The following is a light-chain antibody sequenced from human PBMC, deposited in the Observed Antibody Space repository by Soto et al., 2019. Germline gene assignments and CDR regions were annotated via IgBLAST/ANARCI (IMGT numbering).Light chain of an antibody. CDR2: DVS. Sequence: QSVLTQPASVSGSHGQSITISCTGTSSDVGGYNYVSWYQQHPGKDPKLMIYDVSNRPSGVSNRFSGSKSGNTASLTISGLQAEDEADYYCSSYTSSSPVVFGGGTKLTVL. V-gene: IGLV2-14*01. CDR1: SSDVGGYNY. J-gene: IGLJ2*01. CDR3: SSYTSSSPVV.